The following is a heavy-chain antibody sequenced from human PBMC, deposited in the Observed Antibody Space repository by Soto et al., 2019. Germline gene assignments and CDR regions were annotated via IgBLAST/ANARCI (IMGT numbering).Heavy chain of an antibody. V-gene: IGHV1-46*03. CDR3: AREGANNYYDSKLDH. Sequence: QVQLVQSGAEVKRPGASIKLSCKASGYTFTRYYVHWVRQAPGQGLDWVGLINPGGGSTLYAQKFQGRVAMTRDTSTNTFYMELNNLRSEDTAIYYCAREGANNYYDSKLDHCGQGTLVTVPS. CDR2: INPGGGST. CDR1: GYTFTRYY. D-gene: IGHD3-22*01. J-gene: IGHJ4*02.